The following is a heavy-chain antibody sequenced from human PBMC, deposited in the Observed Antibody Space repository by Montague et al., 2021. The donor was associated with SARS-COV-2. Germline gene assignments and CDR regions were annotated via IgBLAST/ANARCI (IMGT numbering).Heavy chain of an antibody. V-gene: IGHV4-30-2*01. CDR2: LYHREST. CDR3: ARYQIGDDKRAFDI. Sequence: TLSLTCGVSGGPISSGPYCWSWIRRPPGKGLEFIGYLYHRESTFYNPSLKSRVTISIDRSKNQFSLRLTSMTAADTAVYYCARYQIGDDKRAFDIWGQGTKVTVSS. CDR1: GGPISSGPYC. J-gene: IGHJ3*02. D-gene: IGHD1-1*01.